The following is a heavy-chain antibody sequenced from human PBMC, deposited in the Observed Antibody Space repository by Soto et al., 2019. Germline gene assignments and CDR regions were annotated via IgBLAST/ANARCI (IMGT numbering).Heavy chain of an antibody. CDR1: GYTFTSYA. CDR3: AITTENCSGGSCPTPGVGYYGMDV. CDR2: INAGNGNT. V-gene: IGHV1-3*01. D-gene: IGHD2-15*01. J-gene: IGHJ6*02. Sequence: ASVKVSCKASGYTFTSYAMHWVRRAPGQRLEWMGWINAGNGNTKYSQKFQGRVTITRDTSASTAYMELSSLRSEDTAVYYCAITTENCSGGSCPTPGVGYYGMDVWGQGTTVTVSS.